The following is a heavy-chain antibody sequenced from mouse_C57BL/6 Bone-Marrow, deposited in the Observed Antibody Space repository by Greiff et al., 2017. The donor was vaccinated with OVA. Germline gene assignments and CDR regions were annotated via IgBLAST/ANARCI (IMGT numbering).Heavy chain of an antibody. CDR1: GYSFTDYN. CDR3: ARDDDYGWFAY. D-gene: IGHD2-4*01. Sequence: EVLLQQSGPELVKPGASVKVSCKASGYSFTDYNMSWVKQSHGKSLEWIGYIDPYSGGTSYNKKFRGKTTLTVDNSSSTPFMHLTSLTSEDSGVYYCARDDDYGWFAYGGGGSLVTDSA. CDR2: IDPYSGGT. V-gene: IGHV1S135*01. J-gene: IGHJ3*01.